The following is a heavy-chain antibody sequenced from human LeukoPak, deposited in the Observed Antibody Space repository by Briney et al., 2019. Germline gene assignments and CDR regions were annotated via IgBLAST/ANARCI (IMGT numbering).Heavy chain of an antibody. Sequence: PSETLSLTCTVSGGSISSYYWSWIRQPPGKGLEWIGYIYNSGSTNYNPSLKSRVTISVDTSKNQFSLKLSSVTAADTAVYYCARGGHSGSLFWGQGTLVTVSS. J-gene: IGHJ4*02. D-gene: IGHD1-26*01. CDR2: IYNSGST. CDR3: ARGGHSGSLF. CDR1: GGSISSYY. V-gene: IGHV4-59*01.